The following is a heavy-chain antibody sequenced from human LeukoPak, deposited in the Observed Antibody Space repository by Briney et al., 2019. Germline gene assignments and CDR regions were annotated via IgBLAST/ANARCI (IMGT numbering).Heavy chain of an antibody. J-gene: IGHJ4*02. D-gene: IGHD5-18*01. Sequence: SETLSLTCTVSGGSVSSGSYYWSWIRQPPGKGLEWIGEINHSGSTNYNPSLKSRVTISVDTSKNQFSLKLSSVTAADTAVYYCARSRSATAMATNWGQGTLVTVSS. CDR3: ARSRSATAMATN. CDR2: INHSGST. V-gene: IGHV4-39*07. CDR1: GGSVSSGSYY.